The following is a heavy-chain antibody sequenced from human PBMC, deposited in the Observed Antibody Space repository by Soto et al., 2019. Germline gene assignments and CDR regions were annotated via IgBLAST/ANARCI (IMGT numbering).Heavy chain of an antibody. J-gene: IGHJ4*02. CDR2: ISGSGVST. D-gene: IGHD6-19*01. Sequence: PXGSLGLSCAASGFTVNSYTVSWVRQAPGKGLEWVSAISGSGVSTYYADSVKGRFTISRDNSKNTLYLQMNSLRAEDTAVYYCAKYLLGAVAANWGQATLVTVSS. CDR3: AKYLLGAVAAN. CDR1: GFTVNSYT. V-gene: IGHV3-23*01.